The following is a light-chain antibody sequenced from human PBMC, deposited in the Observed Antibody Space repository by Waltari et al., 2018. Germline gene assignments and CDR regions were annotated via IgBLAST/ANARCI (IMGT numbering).Light chain of an antibody. CDR3: SSYTSSSTLA. CDR1: SGDVGGYKY. CDR2: DVS. Sequence: QSALTQPASVSGSPGQSITISCTGTSGDVGGYKYVSWYKQHPGKAPKLMIYDVSNRPSGVSVRFSGSKSGNTASLTISGLQAEDEADYYCSSYTSSSTLAFGGGTKLTVL. V-gene: IGLV2-14*03. J-gene: IGLJ2*01.